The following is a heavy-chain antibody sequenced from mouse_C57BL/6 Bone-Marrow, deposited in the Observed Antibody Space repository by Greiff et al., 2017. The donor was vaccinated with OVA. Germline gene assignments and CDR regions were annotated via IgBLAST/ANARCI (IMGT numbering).Heavy chain of an antibody. Sequence: EVKLVESGGGLVQPGGSLKLSCAASGFTFSDYYMYWVRQTPEKRLEWVAYISNGGGSTYYPDTVKGRFTISRDNAKNTLYLQMSRLKAEDTAMYYCARRGGLRRYFDVWGTGTTVTVSS. CDR1: GFTFSDYY. CDR3: ARRGGLRRYFDV. V-gene: IGHV5-12*01. CDR2: ISNGGGST. J-gene: IGHJ1*03. D-gene: IGHD2-4*01.